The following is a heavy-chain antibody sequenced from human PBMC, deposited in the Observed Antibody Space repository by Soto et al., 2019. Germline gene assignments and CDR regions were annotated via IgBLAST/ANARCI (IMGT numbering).Heavy chain of an antibody. Sequence: QVQLVQSGAEVKKPGSSVKVSCKASVGIFSTYAISWLRQAPGQGLEWMRGIIPIFVTPNYAHRFQGRVTITANEPTSTAYMELRRVRSEDTAVYYSARDRDDYCSGNYYNRIDFWGQGTLVTVSS. V-gene: IGHV1-69*01. CDR2: IIPIFVTP. D-gene: IGHD3-10*01. J-gene: IGHJ4*02. CDR1: VGIFSTYA. CDR3: ARDRDDYCSGNYYNRIDF.